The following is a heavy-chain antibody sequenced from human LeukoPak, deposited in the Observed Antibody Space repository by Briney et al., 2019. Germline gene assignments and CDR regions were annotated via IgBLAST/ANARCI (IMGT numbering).Heavy chain of an antibody. V-gene: IGHV6-1*01. CDR3: ARYTYTFYLDY. Sequence: SQTLSLTFAISGDSVSITSAAWNWIRQSPARGLEWLGRTYFRSKWYSYYAVSVRGRISINADTSKNQFSLQLNSVTPEDTAIYFCARYTYTFYLDYWGQGTVVTVSS. CDR2: TYFRSKWYS. CDR1: GDSVSITSAA. D-gene: IGHD2/OR15-2a*01. J-gene: IGHJ4*02.